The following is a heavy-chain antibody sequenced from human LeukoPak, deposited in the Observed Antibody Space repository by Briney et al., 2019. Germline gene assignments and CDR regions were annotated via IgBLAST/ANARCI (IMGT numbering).Heavy chain of an antibody. D-gene: IGHD1-26*01. CDR1: GLTFSSYW. V-gene: IGHV3-7*05. CDR2: MNQDGSQR. CDR3: VGAGVGNFDP. J-gene: IGHJ5*02. Sequence: PGGSLRLSCVASGLTFSSYWVNWVRQAPGKGLEWVGNMNQDGSQRNYVDSVRGRFTISRDNAKNSLYLQMNPLRAEDTAVYYCVGAGVGNFDPWGQGTLVSVSS.